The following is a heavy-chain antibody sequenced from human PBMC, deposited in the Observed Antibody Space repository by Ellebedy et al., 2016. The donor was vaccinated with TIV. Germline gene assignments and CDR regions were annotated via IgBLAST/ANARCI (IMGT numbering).Heavy chain of an antibody. CDR2: INPNSGGT. CDR1: GYNFTGYY. CDR3: ARGDGWFGELAPDY. J-gene: IGHJ4*02. D-gene: IGHD3-10*01. Sequence: ASVKVSCXASGYNFTGYYMHWVRQAPGQGLEWMGWINPNSGGTNYAQKYQGRVTMTRDTSISTAYMELSSLRSEDTAVYYCARGDGWFGELAPDYWGQGTLVTVSS. V-gene: IGHV1-2*02.